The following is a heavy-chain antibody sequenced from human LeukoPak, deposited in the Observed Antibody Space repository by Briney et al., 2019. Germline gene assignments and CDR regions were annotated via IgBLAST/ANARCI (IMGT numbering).Heavy chain of an antibody. CDR3: ARDGDRGFWSGYYYYYYMDV. CDR2: INHSGST. V-gene: IGHV4-34*01. Sequence: SETLSLTCAVYGGSFSGYYWSWIRQPPGKGLEWIGEINHSGSTNYNPSLKSRVTISVDTSKNQFSLKLSSVTAADTAVYYCARDGDRGFWSGYYYYYYMDVWGKGTTVTVSS. D-gene: IGHD3-3*01. CDR1: GGSFSGYY. J-gene: IGHJ6*03.